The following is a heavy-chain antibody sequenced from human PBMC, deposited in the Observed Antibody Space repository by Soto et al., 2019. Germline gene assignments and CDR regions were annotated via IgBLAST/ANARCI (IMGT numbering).Heavy chain of an antibody. CDR1: GASISGFY. CDR2: IYATGTT. CDR3: VSDGKKPLRHWFYK. V-gene: IGHV4-4*07. D-gene: IGHD1-1*01. Sequence: SGTLSLTCPVSGASISGFYWSWIRKSAGKGLEWIGRIYATGTTDYNPSLKSRVMMSVDTSKKQFSLKLRSVTAADTAVYYCVSDGKKPLRHWFYKWGKG. J-gene: IGHJ5*02.